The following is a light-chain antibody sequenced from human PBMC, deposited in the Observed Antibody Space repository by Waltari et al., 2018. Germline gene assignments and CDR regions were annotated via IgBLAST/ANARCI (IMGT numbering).Light chain of an antibody. V-gene: IGKV2-30*01. CDR1: QSLVYSDGNTY. CDR3: MQGAHWPYT. J-gene: IGKJ2*01. Sequence: DVVMTQSPLSLPVTLGQPASIACRSSQSLVYSDGNTYLNWFHQRPGQSPRRLIYKISIRDSGVPDRFSGSASGTDFTLKISRVEAEDVGVYYCMQGAHWPYTFGQGTNLEIK. CDR2: KIS.